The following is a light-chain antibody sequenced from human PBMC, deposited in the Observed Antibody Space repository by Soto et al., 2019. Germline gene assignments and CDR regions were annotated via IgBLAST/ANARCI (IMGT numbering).Light chain of an antibody. Sequence: EIVLTQSPATLSLSPGERATLSCRASQSISYNLAWYQQKPGQAPRLLIYDASNRATGVPARFSGSGSGTDFTLSISRLEPEDFCVYYCQPRCDWPLYTFGQGSRLEIK. CDR1: QSISYN. CDR2: DAS. CDR3: QPRCDWPLYT. V-gene: IGKV3-11*01. J-gene: IGKJ2*01.